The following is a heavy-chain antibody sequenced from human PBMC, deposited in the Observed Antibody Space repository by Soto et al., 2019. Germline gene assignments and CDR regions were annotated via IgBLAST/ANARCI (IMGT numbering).Heavy chain of an antibody. CDR3: ARMLAVNYYYYYVDV. CDR1: GFSLRNARMG. D-gene: IGHD3-22*01. V-gene: IGHV2-26*01. Sequence: QVTLKESGPVLVKPTETLTLTCTVSGFSLRNARMGVSWIRQPPGKALEGLAHILSSDEKSYNTSLKGRLTLSQDTSKSQVVLTMTNMDPVDTATYFCARMLAVNYYYYYVDVWGEGTTVTVSS. J-gene: IGHJ6*03. CDR2: ILSSDEK.